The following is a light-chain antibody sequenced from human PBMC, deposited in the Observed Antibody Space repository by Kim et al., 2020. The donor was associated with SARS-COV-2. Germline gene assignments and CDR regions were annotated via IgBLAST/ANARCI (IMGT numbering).Light chain of an antibody. CDR1: TSNIGSNS. J-gene: IGLJ3*02. CDR2: SDN. Sequence: QSALTHPPSASGTPGQTVTISCSGSTSNIGSNSVTWYQQLPGSAPTLLIYSDNQRPSGVPDRFSGSKSGTSASLAISGLQSDDAADYYCATWDDSLRALLFGAGTKVTVL. V-gene: IGLV1-44*01. CDR3: ATWDDSLRALL.